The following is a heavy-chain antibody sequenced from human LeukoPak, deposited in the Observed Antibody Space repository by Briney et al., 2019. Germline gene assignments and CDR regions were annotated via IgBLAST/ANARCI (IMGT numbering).Heavy chain of an antibody. D-gene: IGHD5-24*01. CDR3: ARGMATIDGYYYYMDV. Sequence: GGSLRLSCAASGFTFSSYWMSWVRQAPGKGLEWVANINQDGSGKYYVDSVKGRFTISRDNAKNALYLQMNSLRAEDTAVYYCARGMATIDGYYYYMDVWGKGTTVTVSS. CDR1: GFTFSSYW. CDR2: INQDGSGK. J-gene: IGHJ6*03. V-gene: IGHV3-7*01.